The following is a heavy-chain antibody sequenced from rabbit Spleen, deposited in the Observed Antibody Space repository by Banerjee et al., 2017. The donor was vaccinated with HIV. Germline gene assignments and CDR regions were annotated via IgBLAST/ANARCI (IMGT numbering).Heavy chain of an antibody. CDR2: IHGGSNGNT. Sequence: QSLEESGGDLVKPGASLTLTCTASGISFSAGYYMCWVRQAPGKGLEWIACIHGGSNGNTYYASWAKGRFTISKTSSTTVTLQMTSLTDADTATYFCARFYAGYGDFGYAAMWGPGTLVTVS. V-gene: IGHV1S40*01. CDR3: ARFYAGYGDFGYAAM. CDR1: GISFSAGYY. J-gene: IGHJ4*01. D-gene: IGHD7-1*01.